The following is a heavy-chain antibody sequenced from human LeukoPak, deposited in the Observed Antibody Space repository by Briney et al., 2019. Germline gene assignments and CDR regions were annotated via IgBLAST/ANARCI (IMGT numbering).Heavy chain of an antibody. CDR1: GLTFSTYV. CDR2: ISGSGEST. J-gene: IGHJ4*02. CDR3: ARDQGIFDY. Sequence: AGGSLRLSCVASGLTFSTYVMSWVRQAPGKGLEWVSGISGSGESTFYADSVKGRFTISRDNAKNSLYLQMNSLRDEDSAVYYCARDQGIFDYWGQGTLVTVSS. V-gene: IGHV3-23*01.